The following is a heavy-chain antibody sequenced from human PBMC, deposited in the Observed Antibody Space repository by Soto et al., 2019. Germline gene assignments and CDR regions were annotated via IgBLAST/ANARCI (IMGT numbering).Heavy chain of an antibody. CDR2: INHSGST. D-gene: IGHD3-22*01. J-gene: IGHJ5*02. CDR3: ASGHSSGYYDWFDP. Sequence: TLSLTCAVYGGSFSGYYWSWIRQPPGKGLEWIGEINHSGSTNYNPSLKSRVTISVDTSKNQFSLKLSSVTAADTAVYYCASGHSSGYYDWFDPWGQGTLVTVSS. V-gene: IGHV4-34*01. CDR1: GGSFSGYY.